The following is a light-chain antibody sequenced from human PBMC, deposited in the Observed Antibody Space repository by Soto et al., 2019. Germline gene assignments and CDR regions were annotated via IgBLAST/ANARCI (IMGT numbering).Light chain of an antibody. CDR1: SSDVGGYNY. J-gene: IGLJ1*01. CDR3: CSYAGSYTFGV. Sequence: QSALTQPRSVSGSPGQSVTISCTGTSSDVGGYNYVSWYQQHPGKAPKLMIYDVSKRPSGVPDRFSGSNSGNTASLTISGLQAEDEADYYCCSYAGSYTFGVFGTGTKGTVL. V-gene: IGLV2-11*01. CDR2: DVS.